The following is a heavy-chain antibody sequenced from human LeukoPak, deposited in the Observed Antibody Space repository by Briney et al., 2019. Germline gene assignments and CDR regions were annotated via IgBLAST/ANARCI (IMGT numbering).Heavy chain of an antibody. CDR1: GYTFTSYY. V-gene: IGHV1-46*01. Sequence: ASVKVSCKASGYTFTSYYMHWVRQASGQGLEWMGIINPSGGSTSYAQKFQGRVTMTRDTSTSTVYMELSSLRSEDTAVYYCARGRVYYDSSGYQGLDYWGQGTLVTVSS. J-gene: IGHJ4*02. CDR3: ARGRVYYDSSGYQGLDY. D-gene: IGHD3-22*01. CDR2: INPSGGST.